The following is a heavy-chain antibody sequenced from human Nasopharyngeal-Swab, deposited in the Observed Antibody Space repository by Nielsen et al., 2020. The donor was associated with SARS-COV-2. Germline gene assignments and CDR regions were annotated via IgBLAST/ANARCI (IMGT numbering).Heavy chain of an antibody. CDR3: AKRDYYESSGYSPLFQS. D-gene: IGHD3-22*01. J-gene: IGHJ5*02. Sequence: GESLKISCAASGFTFSSYWMHWVRQAPGKGLVWVSRINSDGSSTSYADSVKGRFTISRDNAKNTLYLQMNSLRAEDTAVYYCAKRDYYESSGYSPLFQSWGQGTLVTVSS. CDR1: GFTFSSYW. V-gene: IGHV3-74*01. CDR2: INSDGSST.